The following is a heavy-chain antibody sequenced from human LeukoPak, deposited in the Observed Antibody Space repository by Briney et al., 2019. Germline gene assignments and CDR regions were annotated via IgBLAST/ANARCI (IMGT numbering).Heavy chain of an antibody. V-gene: IGHV4-59*08. J-gene: IGHJ4*02. D-gene: IGHD5-18*01. Sequence: SETLSLTCTVSGGSISSYYWSWIRQPPGKGLEWIGYIYYSGTTNYSPSLKSRVTMSVDTSRNQFSLHLSSVTAADTAVYYCARQPNSYGEYDFWGQGTLVTVSS. CDR3: ARQPNSYGEYDF. CDR2: IYYSGTT. CDR1: GGSISSYY.